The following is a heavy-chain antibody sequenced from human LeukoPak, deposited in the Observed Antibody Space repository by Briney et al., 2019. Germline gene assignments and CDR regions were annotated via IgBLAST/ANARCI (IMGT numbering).Heavy chain of an antibody. CDR3: ARDKVSVIPALDY. D-gene: IGHD2/OR15-2a*01. V-gene: IGHV3-21*01. CDR2: INSRSNYI. J-gene: IGHJ4*02. CDR1: GFTFSDHN. Sequence: GGSLRLSCEASGFTFSDHNMNWVRQAPGKGLEWVSSINSRSNYIYYADSVKGRFTISRDNAKESLYLQMNSLRAEDTALYFCARDKVSVIPALDYWGQGTLVIVSS.